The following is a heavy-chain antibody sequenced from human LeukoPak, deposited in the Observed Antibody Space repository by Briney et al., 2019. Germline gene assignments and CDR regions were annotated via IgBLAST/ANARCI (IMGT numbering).Heavy chain of an antibody. Sequence: SQALSLTCGISGDSVSSKSVWNWIRQSPSRGLEWLGRVYYRSKWSKNYAVSVKSRITINPDASTNQFSLQLSSVTAEDTAVYYCARGDQDFDFWGQGTLVTVSS. CDR1: GDSVSSKSV. V-gene: IGHV6-1*01. D-gene: IGHD5-24*01. CDR3: ARGDQDFDF. J-gene: IGHJ4*02. CDR2: VYYRSKWSK.